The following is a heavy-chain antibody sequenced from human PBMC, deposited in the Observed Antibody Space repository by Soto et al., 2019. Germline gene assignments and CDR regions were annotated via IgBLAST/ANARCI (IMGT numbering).Heavy chain of an antibody. CDR1: GYTFSNYD. V-gene: IGHV1-8*01. D-gene: IGHD3-10*01. CDR2: VNPNNGDT. J-gene: IGHJ4*02. Sequence: QVQLVQSGAELKKPGASVKVSCKASGYTFSNYDMHWVRQATGQGPEWIGWVNPNNGDTGYAQKCQGRVTLTTDISTTTAYMELTSLRSEDTAIYYCAKVSRKGSAIDFDYGGQGTLITVSS. CDR3: AKVSRKGSAIDFDY.